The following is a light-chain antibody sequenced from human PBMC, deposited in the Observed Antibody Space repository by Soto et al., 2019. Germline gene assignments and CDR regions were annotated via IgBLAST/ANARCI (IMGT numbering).Light chain of an antibody. CDR2: DAS. Sequence: DIQMTQSPSTLSASVGDRVTITCRASQSISSWLAWYQQKPGKAPKLLIYDASSLESGVPSRFSGSGSGTEFTLTISSLKPDDFATYYCQKYNSYQYTFVQGTKLEIK. CDR1: QSISSW. CDR3: QKYNSYQYT. J-gene: IGKJ2*01. V-gene: IGKV1-5*01.